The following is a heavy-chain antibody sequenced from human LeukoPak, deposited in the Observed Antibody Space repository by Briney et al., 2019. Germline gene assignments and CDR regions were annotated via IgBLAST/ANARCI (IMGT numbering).Heavy chain of an antibody. CDR3: AREALIVVVPYYYYYGMDV. J-gene: IGHJ6*02. CDR1: GGSISSYY. CDR2: IYYSGST. Sequence: PSETLSLTCTVSGGSISSYYWSWIRQPPGKGLEWIGYIYYSGSTYYNPSLKSRVTISVDTSKNQFSLKLSSVTAADTAVYYCAREALIVVVPYYYYYGMDVWGQGITVTVSS. V-gene: IGHV4-30-4*01. D-gene: IGHD3-22*01.